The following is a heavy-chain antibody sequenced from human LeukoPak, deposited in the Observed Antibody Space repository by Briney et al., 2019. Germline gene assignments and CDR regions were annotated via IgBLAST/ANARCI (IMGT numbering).Heavy chain of an antibody. CDR1: GFTFSSYA. Sequence: GGSLRLSCAASGFTFSSYAMSWVRQAPGKGLEWVAVIWYDGSNKYYADSVKGRFTISKGNSKNTLYLQMNSLRAEDTAVYYCAREGGYYFDYWGQGTLVTVFS. V-gene: IGHV3-33*08. D-gene: IGHD5-12*01. J-gene: IGHJ4*02. CDR3: AREGGYYFDY. CDR2: IWYDGSNK.